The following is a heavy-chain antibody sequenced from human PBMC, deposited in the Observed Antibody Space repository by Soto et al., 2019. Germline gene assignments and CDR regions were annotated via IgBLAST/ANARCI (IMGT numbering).Heavy chain of an antibody. CDR3: AKRMHTVNKVFDC. CDR2: ISGSGGNT. V-gene: IGHV3-23*01. J-gene: IGHJ4*02. Sequence: WWSXRLSCAASGVTSITYSMSLVRHAPGKGLEWVSGISGSGGNTYYADSVKGRFTISRDNSKNMLYLQMNSLRAEDKAVYYCAKRMHTVNKVFDCWGQGTLV. CDR1: GVTSITYS. D-gene: IGHD4-4*01.